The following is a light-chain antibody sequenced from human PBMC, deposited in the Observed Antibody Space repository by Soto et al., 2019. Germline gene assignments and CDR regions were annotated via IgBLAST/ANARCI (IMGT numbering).Light chain of an antibody. J-gene: IGLJ3*02. CDR2: DVN. V-gene: IGLV2-11*01. Sequence: QSALTQPRSVSGSPGQSVTISCAGTSSYVGAYNYVSWYQQHPGKAPTLMIYDVNERPSGVPDRFSGSKSGNTASLTISGLQAEDEADYYCCSYAGSYIWVFGGGTKVTVL. CDR3: CSYAGSYIWV. CDR1: SSYVGAYNY.